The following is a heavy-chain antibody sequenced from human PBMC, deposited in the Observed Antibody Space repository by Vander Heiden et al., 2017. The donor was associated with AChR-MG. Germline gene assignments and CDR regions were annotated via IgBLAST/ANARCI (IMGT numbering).Heavy chain of an antibody. CDR2: ISGSGGST. J-gene: IGHJ6*03. D-gene: IGHD3-3*01. V-gene: IGHV3-23*01. CDR3: AKTKAYYDFWSGYYYYYMDV. Sequence: EVQLLESGGGLVQPGGSLRLSCAASGFPFSSYAMSGVRQAPGKGLEWVSAISGSGGSTYYADSVKGRFTISRDNSKNTLYLQMNSLRAEDTAVYYCAKTKAYYDFWSGYYYYYMDVWGKGTTVTVSS. CDR1: GFPFSSYA.